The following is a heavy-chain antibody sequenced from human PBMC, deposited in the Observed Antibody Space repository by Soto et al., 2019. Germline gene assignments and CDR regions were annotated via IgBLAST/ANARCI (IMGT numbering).Heavy chain of an antibody. CDR1: GGTFGNYP. Sequence: VQLVQSGAEVKQPGSSVKVSCKTSGGTFGNYPINWVRQAPGQGLEWMGRVIPILGMGSYAQKFQGRVTVAAERSTRTAYVDLSSLISDGTAVYYCATDYRDGYNIPFDYWGQGTLVTVSS. J-gene: IGHJ4*02. CDR3: ATDYRDGYNIPFDY. CDR2: VIPILGMG. D-gene: IGHD1-1*01. V-gene: IGHV1-69*02.